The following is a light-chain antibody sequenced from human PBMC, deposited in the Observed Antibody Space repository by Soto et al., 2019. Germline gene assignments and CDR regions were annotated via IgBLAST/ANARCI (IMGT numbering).Light chain of an antibody. CDR1: QSVSSN. V-gene: IGKV3-15*01. Sequence: EIVMTQSPATLSVSPGERATLSCRASQSVSSNLAWYQQKPGQAPRLLIYGASTRATGIPARFSGSGSGTEFTLTISRLQSEDFAVYYCQKYSNWPPITFGQGTKVDIK. J-gene: IGKJ1*01. CDR3: QKYSNWPPIT. CDR2: GAS.